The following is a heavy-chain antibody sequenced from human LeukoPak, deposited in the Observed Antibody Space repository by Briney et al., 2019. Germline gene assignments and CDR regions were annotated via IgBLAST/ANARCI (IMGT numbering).Heavy chain of an antibody. CDR3: AKEGEEEPAAKEPSFDY. D-gene: IGHD2-2*01. J-gene: IGHJ4*02. Sequence: GGSLRLSCAASGFTFSGYAMSWVRQAPGKGLEWVSAISGSGDSTYYADSVKGRFTISRDNSKNTLYVQMNSLRAEDTAEYYCAKEGEEEPAAKEPSFDYWGQGTLVTVSS. CDR2: ISGSGDST. V-gene: IGHV3-23*01. CDR1: GFTFSGYA.